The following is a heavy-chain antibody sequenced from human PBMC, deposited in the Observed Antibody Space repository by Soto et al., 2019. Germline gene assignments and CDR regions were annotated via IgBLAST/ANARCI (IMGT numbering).Heavy chain of an antibody. CDR1: GFTFSNAW. D-gene: IGHD3-3*01. CDR3: TTRHLVRCWFWSGYYDAFDI. V-gene: IGHV3-15*01. J-gene: IGHJ3*02. CDR2: IKSKTDGGTT. Sequence: GSLRLSCAASGFTFSNAWMSWVRQAPGKGLEWVGRIKSKTDGGTTDYAAPVKGRFTISRDDSKNTLYLQMNSLKTEDTAVYYCTTRHLVRCWFWSGYYDAFDIWGQGTTVTVS.